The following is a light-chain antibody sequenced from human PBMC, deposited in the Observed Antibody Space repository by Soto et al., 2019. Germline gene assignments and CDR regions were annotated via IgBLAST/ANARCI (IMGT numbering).Light chain of an antibody. V-gene: IGKV4-1*01. CDR2: WSS. CDR3: QQYYAVTLT. Sequence: DIVMTQSPDSLAVSLGERATINCKSSQTLSSTYNNKNYLSWFQQKPGQPPQLLLYWSSTRQSGVPDRFSGSGSATNFTLTLASLQAEDVAIYYCQQYYAVTLTFGGGTKVEI. CDR1: QTLSSTYNNKNY. J-gene: IGKJ4*01.